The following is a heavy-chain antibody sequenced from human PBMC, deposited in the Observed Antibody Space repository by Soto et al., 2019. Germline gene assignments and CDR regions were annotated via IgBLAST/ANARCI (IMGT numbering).Heavy chain of an antibody. D-gene: IGHD3-3*01. V-gene: IGHV3-48*02. Sequence: EVQLVESGGGLVQPGGSLRLSCAASGFTFSSYSMNWVRQAPGKGLEWVSYISSSSSTIYYADSVKGRFTISRDNAKNSLYLQMNSLRDEDTAVYYCARARDHPLFLEWPTWMDVWGQGTTVTVSS. CDR1: GFTFSSYS. J-gene: IGHJ6*02. CDR2: ISSSSSTI. CDR3: ARARDHPLFLEWPTWMDV.